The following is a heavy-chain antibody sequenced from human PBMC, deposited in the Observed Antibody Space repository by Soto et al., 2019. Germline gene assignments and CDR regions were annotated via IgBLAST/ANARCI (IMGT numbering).Heavy chain of an antibody. CDR3: ASRTVTHYYYYYMDV. CDR1: GFTFSDYY. J-gene: IGHJ6*03. D-gene: IGHD4-17*01. Sequence: GGSLRLSCAASGFTFSDYYMSWIRQAPGKGLEWVSYISSSGSTIYYADSVKGRFTISRDNAKNSLYLQMNSLRAEDTAVYYCASRTVTHYYYYYMDVWGKGTTVTVSS. V-gene: IGHV3-11*01. CDR2: ISSSGSTI.